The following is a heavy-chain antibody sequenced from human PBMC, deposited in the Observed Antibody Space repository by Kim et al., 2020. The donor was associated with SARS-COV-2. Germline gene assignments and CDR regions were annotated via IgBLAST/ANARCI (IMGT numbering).Heavy chain of an antibody. J-gene: IGHJ4*02. Sequence: SAQGFTGRFVFSLATSVSTAYLQISSLKAEDTAVYYCARDPGGVVRHFDYWGQGTLVTVSS. CDR3: ARDPGGVVRHFDY. D-gene: IGHD3-10*01. V-gene: IGHV7-4-1*02.